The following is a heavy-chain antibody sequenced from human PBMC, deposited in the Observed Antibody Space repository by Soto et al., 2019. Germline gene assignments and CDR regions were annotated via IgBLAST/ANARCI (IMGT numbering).Heavy chain of an antibody. Sequence: LRLSCAASGFSFSTYAMTWVRQAPGKGLEWVSSISGSGDTTHYADSVKGRFTISRDNFKNTLYLQLSSLRAEDAAVYYCAKDGSGWYFDSWGQGTLVTVSS. D-gene: IGHD6-19*01. CDR1: GFSFSTYA. V-gene: IGHV3-23*01. CDR2: ISGSGDTT. J-gene: IGHJ4*02. CDR3: AKDGSGWYFDS.